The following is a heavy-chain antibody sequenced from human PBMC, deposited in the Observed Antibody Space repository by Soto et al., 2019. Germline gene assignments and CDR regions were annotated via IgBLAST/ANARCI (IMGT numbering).Heavy chain of an antibody. D-gene: IGHD3-3*01. CDR3: ARDLRIFGVASPGLDC. V-gene: IGHV1-2*02. J-gene: IGHJ4*02. Sequence: ASVKVSCKASGYTFTGYYMHWVRQAPGQGLEWMGWINPNSGGTNYAQKFQGRVTMTRDTSISTAYMELSRLRSDDTAVYYCARDLRIFGVASPGLDCWGQGTLVTVSS. CDR1: GYTFTGYY. CDR2: INPNSGGT.